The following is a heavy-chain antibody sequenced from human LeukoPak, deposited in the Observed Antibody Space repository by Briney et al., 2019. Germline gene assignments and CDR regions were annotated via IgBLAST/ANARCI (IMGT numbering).Heavy chain of an antibody. V-gene: IGHV1-69*01. CDR1: GGTFSSYA. Sequence: ASVKVSCKASGGTFSSYAISWVRQAPGQGLEWMGGIIPIFGTANYAQKFQGRVTITADESTNTAYMELSSLRSEDTAVYYCANSAWRGFRGSMDVWGKGTTVTVSS. J-gene: IGHJ6*04. CDR2: IIPIFGTA. CDR3: ANSAWRGFRGSMDV. D-gene: IGHD3-10*01.